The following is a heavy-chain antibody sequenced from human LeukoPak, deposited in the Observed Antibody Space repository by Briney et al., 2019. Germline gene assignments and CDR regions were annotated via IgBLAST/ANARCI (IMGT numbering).Heavy chain of an antibody. CDR3: ARSVRALSYYDFWSGYYRPIYFGY. V-gene: IGHV4-34*01. Sequence: PSETLSLTCAVYGGSFSGYYWSWIRQPPGKGLEWIGEINHSGSTNYNPSLKSRVTISVDTSKNQFSLKLSSVTAADTAVYYCARSVRALSYYDFWSGYYRPIYFGYWGQGTLVTVSS. CDR1: GGSFSGYY. CDR2: INHSGST. J-gene: IGHJ4*02. D-gene: IGHD3-3*01.